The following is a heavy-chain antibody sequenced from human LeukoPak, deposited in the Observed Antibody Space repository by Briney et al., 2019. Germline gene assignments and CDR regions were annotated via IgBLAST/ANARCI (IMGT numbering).Heavy chain of an antibody. D-gene: IGHD6-13*01. CDR3: AKDRGSSWYGGYFDY. CDR1: GFTFSSYW. J-gene: IGHJ4*02. CDR2: ISYDGSNK. V-gene: IGHV3-30*18. Sequence: GGSLRLSCAASGFTFSSYWMHWVRQAPGKGLEWVAVISYDGSNKYYADSVKGRFTISRDNSKNTLYLQMNSLRAEDTAVYYCAKDRGSSWYGGYFDYWGQGTLVTVSS.